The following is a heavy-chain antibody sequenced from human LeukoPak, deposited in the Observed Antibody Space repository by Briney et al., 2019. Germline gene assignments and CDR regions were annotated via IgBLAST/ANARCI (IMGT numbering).Heavy chain of an antibody. D-gene: IGHD2-2*02. V-gene: IGHV3-23*01. CDR2: ISGSGGST. CDR1: GFTFSNYA. CDR3: AKPAGYCSSTSCYTNAFDI. J-gene: IGHJ3*02. Sequence: HSGGSLRLSCAASGFTFSNYAMSWVRQAPGKGLEWVSAISGSGGSTYYADSVKGRFTISRDNSKNTLYLQMNSLRAEDTAVYYCAKPAGYCSSTSCYTNAFDIWGQGTMVTVSS.